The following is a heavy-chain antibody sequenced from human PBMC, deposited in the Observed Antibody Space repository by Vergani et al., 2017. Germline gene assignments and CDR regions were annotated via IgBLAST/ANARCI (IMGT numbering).Heavy chain of an antibody. V-gene: IGHV3-30*02. Sequence: QVQLVESAGGVVQPGGSLRFSCAASGFTFSNFGMHWIRQAPGKGLEWLAYIGKDGINTRYRDAVKGRFTVSRDNSKEILYLQMDSLRSEDTVQYYCAKYLRNSADGLPDSWGPGTLVIVSS. J-gene: IGHJ4*02. D-gene: IGHD4-23*01. CDR3: AKYLRNSADGLPDS. CDR2: IGKDGINT. CDR1: GFTFSNFG.